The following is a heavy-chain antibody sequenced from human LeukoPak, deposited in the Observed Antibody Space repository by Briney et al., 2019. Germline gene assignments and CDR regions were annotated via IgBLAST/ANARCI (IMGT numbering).Heavy chain of an antibody. Sequence: GGPLRLSCAASGFTFSSYSMNWVRQAPGKGLEWVSSISTSSSYIDYADSVKGRFTISRDNAKNSLYLQMNSLRAEDTAVYYCARDAPPSQTGTSPYWGQGTLVTVSS. CDR2: ISTSSSYI. CDR3: ARDAPPSQTGTSPY. D-gene: IGHD1-1*01. J-gene: IGHJ4*02. V-gene: IGHV3-21*01. CDR1: GFTFSSYS.